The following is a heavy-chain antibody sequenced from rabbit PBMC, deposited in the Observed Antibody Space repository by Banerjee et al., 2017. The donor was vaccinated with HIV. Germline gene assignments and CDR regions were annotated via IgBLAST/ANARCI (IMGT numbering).Heavy chain of an antibody. CDR1: GFSFSSSYW. CDR2: IYTGSTGSI. Sequence: QEQLEESGGDLVKPGASLTLTCTASGFSFSSSYWICWVRQAPGKGLEWIACIYTGSTGSIYYASWAKGRFTISKASSTTVTLQMTSLTAADTATYFCARDAVSSGSNSFPLWGLGTLVTVS. D-gene: IGHD1-1*01. V-gene: IGHV1S45*01. CDR3: ARDAVSSGSNSFPL. J-gene: IGHJ4*01.